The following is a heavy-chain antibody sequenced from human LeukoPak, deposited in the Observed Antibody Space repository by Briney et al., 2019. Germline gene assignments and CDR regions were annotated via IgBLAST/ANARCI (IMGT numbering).Heavy chain of an antibody. CDR2: ISYDGSNK. CDR3: ARGESAYYPIDY. D-gene: IGHD3-3*01. V-gene: IGHV3-30-3*01. Sequence: GGSLRLSCAASGFTFSSYAMHWVRQAPGKGLEWVAVISYDGSNKYYADSVKGRFTISRDNSKNSLYLQMNSLRAEDTAVYYCARGESAYYPIDYWGQGTLVTVSS. CDR1: GFTFSSYA. J-gene: IGHJ4*02.